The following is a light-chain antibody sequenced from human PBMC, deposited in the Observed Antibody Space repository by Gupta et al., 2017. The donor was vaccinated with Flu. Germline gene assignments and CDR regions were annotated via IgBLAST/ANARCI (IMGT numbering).Light chain of an antibody. Sequence: QSALTQPRAVSGSAGQSVTLSCTGTSSDVGAWGFVSWYQQPPGRAPKAIIYDVDRRPSGVPDRFSGAKVGNTASLTISGLQADDEADYYCYSYAGTYTFVFGGGTRLTVL. CDR2: DVD. J-gene: IGLJ2*01. V-gene: IGLV2-11*01. CDR3: YSYAGTYTFV. CDR1: SSDVGAWGF.